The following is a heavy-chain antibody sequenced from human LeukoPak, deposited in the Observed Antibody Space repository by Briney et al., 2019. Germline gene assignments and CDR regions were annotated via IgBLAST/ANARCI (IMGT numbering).Heavy chain of an antibody. D-gene: IGHD3-16*01. V-gene: IGHV3-21*01. Sequence: GGSLRFSCAASGFTFSSYSMNWVRQAPGKGLEWVSSISTSSSYIYSADSVKGRFTISRDNAKNSLYLQMNSLRAEDTAVYYCVRDTFSPDAFDIWGQGTMVTVSS. CDR3: VRDTFSPDAFDI. J-gene: IGHJ3*02. CDR1: GFTFSSYS. CDR2: ISTSSSYI.